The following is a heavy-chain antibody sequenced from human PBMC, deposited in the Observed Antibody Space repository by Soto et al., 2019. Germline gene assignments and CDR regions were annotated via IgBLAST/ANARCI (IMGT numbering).Heavy chain of an antibody. J-gene: IGHJ6*02. CDR2: IIPIFGTA. Sequence: QVQLVQSGAEVKKPGSSVKVSCKASGGTFSSYAISWVRQAPGQGLEWMGGIIPIFGTANYAQKFQGRVTIPADESTSTAYMELSSLRSEDTAVYYCAREWLRFDYYYYYGMDVWGQGTTVTVSS. CDR3: AREWLRFDYYYYYGMDV. D-gene: IGHD5-12*01. CDR1: GGTFSSYA. V-gene: IGHV1-69*12.